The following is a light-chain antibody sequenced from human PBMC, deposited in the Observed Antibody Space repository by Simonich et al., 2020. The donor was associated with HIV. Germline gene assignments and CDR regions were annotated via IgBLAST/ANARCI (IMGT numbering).Light chain of an antibody. J-gene: IGLJ3*02. V-gene: IGLV1-47*01. Sequence: QSVLTQPPSASGTPGQRVTISCSGSRSNIGSNYVYWYQQLPGTAPKLLIYTNNQRPSGVPDRFSGSKSGTSASLAISGLRSEYEANYYCAAWDDSLSGRVFGGGTKLTVL. CDR3: AAWDDSLSGRV. CDR1: RSNIGSNY. CDR2: TNN.